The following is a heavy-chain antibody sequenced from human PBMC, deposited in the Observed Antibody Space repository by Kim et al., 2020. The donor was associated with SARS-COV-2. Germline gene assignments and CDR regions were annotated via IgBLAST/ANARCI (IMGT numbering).Heavy chain of an antibody. V-gene: IGHV4-59*08. D-gene: IGHD4-4*01. CDR1: RGPINSNY. Sequence: SETLSLTCTASRGPINSNYWSWIRKSPGKGLEWIGCIYHSGTTIYNPSFDSRVTILIDTSKDQSSLKLNSVTAADSAAYHCVRHGKDYSNGWLTTYYFD. CDR2: IYHSGTT. CDR3: VRHGKDYSNGWLTTYYFD. J-gene: IGHJ4*01.